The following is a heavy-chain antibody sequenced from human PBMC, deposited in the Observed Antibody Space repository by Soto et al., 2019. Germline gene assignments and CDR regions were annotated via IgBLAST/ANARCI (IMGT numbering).Heavy chain of an antibody. J-gene: IGHJ4*02. CDR3: AKEPPTTVVTPARPYYFDY. V-gene: IGHV3-23*01. Sequence: EVQLLESGGGLVQPGGSLRLSCAASGFTFSSYAMSWVRQAPGKGLELVSAISGSGGSTYYADSVKGRFTISRDNSKNTLYLQMNSLRAEDTAVYYCAKEPPTTVVTPARPYYFDYWGQGTLVTVSS. D-gene: IGHD4-17*01. CDR2: ISGSGGST. CDR1: GFTFSSYA.